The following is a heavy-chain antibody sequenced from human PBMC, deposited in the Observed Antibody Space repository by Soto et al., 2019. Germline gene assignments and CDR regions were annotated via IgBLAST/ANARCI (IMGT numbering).Heavy chain of an antibody. CDR3: ARVSGIYYYGMDV. J-gene: IGHJ6*02. V-gene: IGHV4-39*07. CDR1: GGSISSGGYY. CDR2: INHSGST. Sequence: SETLSLTCTVSGGSISSGGYYWSWIRQHPGKGLEWIGEINHSGSTNYNPSLKSRVTISVDTSKNQFSLKLSSVTAADTAVYYCARVSGIYYYGMDVWGQGTTVTVSS. D-gene: IGHD3-10*01.